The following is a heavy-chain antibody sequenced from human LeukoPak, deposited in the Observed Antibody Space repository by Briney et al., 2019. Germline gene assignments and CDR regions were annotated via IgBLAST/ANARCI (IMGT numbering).Heavy chain of an antibody. D-gene: IGHD2-15*01. CDR2: IYHSGST. CDR1: GGSISSSNW. Sequence: PSGTLSLTCAVSGGSISSSNWWSWVRQPPGKGLEWIGEIYHSGSTNYNPSLKSRVTISVDTPKNQFSLKLSSVTAADTAVYYCARHQKMGWPYNWFDPWGQGTLVTVSS. V-gene: IGHV4-4*02. CDR3: ARHQKMGWPYNWFDP. J-gene: IGHJ5*02.